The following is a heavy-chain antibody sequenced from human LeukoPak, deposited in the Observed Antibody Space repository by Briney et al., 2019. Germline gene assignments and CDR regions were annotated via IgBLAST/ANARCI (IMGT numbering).Heavy chain of an antibody. CDR1: GYTFTGYY. CDR2: INPNSGGT. V-gene: IGHV1-2*06. CDR3: ARGHTAMVDFDY. J-gene: IGHJ4*02. Sequence: ASVKVSCKASGYTFTGYYMHWVRQAPGQRLEWMGRINPNSGGTNYAQKFQGRVTMTRDTSISTAYMELSRLRSDDTAVYYCARGHTAMVDFDYWGQGTLVTVSS. D-gene: IGHD5-18*01.